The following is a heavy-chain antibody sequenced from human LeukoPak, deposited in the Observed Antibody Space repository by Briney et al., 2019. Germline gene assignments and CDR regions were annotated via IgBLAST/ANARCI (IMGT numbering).Heavy chain of an antibody. CDR2: IYSGGTT. CDR1: GLTVNSNY. D-gene: IGHD5-24*01. J-gene: IGHJ4*02. V-gene: IGHV3-53*01. CDR3: ARAFLVRNGYTYSPNYFDY. Sequence: GGSLRLSCAASGLTVNSNYMNWVRQAPGKGLQWVSVIYSGGTTYYADSVKGRFTISRDNSKNTLYLQMNSLRAEDSAAYYFARAFLVRNGYTYSPNYFDYWGQGTLVTVSS.